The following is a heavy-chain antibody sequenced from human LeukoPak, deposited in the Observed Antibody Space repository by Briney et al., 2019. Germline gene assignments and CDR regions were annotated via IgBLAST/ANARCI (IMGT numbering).Heavy chain of an antibody. V-gene: IGHV4-39*02. J-gene: IGHJ4*02. CDR1: GASISSSTDY. Sequence: SETLSLTCTVSGASISSSTDYWGWIRQPPGKGLEWIANIYYSGSTYYNPSLKSRVTISVDTSKNQFSLKLSSVTAADTAVYYCARDWYSSGWYAGFDYWGQGTLVTVSS. D-gene: IGHD6-19*01. CDR2: IYYSGST. CDR3: ARDWYSSGWYAGFDY.